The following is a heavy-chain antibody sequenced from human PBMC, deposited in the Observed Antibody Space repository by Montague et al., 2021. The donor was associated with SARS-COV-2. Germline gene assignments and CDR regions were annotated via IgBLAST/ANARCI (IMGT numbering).Heavy chain of an antibody. CDR2: INHSGST. J-gene: IGHJ5*02. CDR1: GGSFSGYY. V-gene: IGHV4-34*01. Sequence: SETLSLTCAVYGGSFSGYYWSWIRQPPGKELEWIGEINHSGSTNYNPSLKSRVTISVDTSKNQFSLKLSSVTAADTAVYYCARVSKARMVRGVITGNWFDPWGQGTLVTVSS. D-gene: IGHD3-10*01. CDR3: ARVSKARMVRGVITGNWFDP.